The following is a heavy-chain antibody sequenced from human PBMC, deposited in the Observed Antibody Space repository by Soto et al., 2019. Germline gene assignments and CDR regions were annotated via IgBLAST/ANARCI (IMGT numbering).Heavy chain of an antibody. Sequence: SETLSLTCTVSGVSINSSNSYWGWIRQPPGKGLEWIGTIYYSGSTYYTPSLKSRVTISVDTSKNQFSLKLSSVTAADTAVYYCARHLNDFWSGYYTGWWFDPWGQGTLVTVSS. J-gene: IGHJ5*02. D-gene: IGHD3-3*01. CDR1: GVSINSSNSY. CDR2: IYYSGST. V-gene: IGHV4-39*01. CDR3: ARHLNDFWSGYYTGWWFDP.